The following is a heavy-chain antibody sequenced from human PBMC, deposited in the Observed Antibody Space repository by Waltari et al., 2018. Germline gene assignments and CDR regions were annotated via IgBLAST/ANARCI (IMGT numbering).Heavy chain of an antibody. D-gene: IGHD1-26*01. CDR1: GGSISSHY. Sequence: QVQLQESGPGLVKPSETLSLTCTFSGGSISSHYWSWIRQPPGKGLEWIGYIYYSGSTNYNPSLKSRVTISVDTSKNQFSLKLSSVTAADTAVYYCARVAVGATTAVYYYYYMDVWGKGTTVTVSS. V-gene: IGHV4-59*11. CDR2: IYYSGST. CDR3: ARVAVGATTAVYYYYYMDV. J-gene: IGHJ6*03.